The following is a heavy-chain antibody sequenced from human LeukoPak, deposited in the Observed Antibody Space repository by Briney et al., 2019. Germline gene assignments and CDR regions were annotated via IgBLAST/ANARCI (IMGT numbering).Heavy chain of an antibody. CDR3: ARDRHCVKGICHSPPGMDV. V-gene: IGHV3-33*08. D-gene: IGHD6-13*01. CDR1: GFTFSSYS. J-gene: IGHJ6*02. CDR2: IWFDRKNE. Sequence: PGGSLRLSCAASGFTFSSYSMHWVRQAPGKGLEWVADIWFDRKNEHFADSVKGRFTISRDNSKNTMYLQINSLRVEDSAVYYCARDRHCVKGICHSPPGMDVWGQGTTVTVSS.